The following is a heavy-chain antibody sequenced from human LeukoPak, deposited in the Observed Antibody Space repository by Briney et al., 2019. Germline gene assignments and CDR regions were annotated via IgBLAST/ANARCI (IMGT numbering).Heavy chain of an antibody. J-gene: IGHJ4*02. CDR1: GFTFSSYS. Sequence: GGSLRLSCAASGFTFSSYSMNWVRQAPGKGLEWVSAISGSGGSTYYADSVKGRFTISRDNSKNTLHLQMNSLRAEDTAVYYCAKDRIWGAAAGTFSFDYWGQGTLVTVSS. D-gene: IGHD6-13*01. CDR3: AKDRIWGAAAGTFSFDY. CDR2: ISGSGGST. V-gene: IGHV3-23*01.